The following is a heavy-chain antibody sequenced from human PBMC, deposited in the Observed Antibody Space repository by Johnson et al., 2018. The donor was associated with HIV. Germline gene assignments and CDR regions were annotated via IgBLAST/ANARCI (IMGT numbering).Heavy chain of an antibody. V-gene: IGHV3-30*04. J-gene: IGHJ3*02. CDR1: GFTFSSYA. CDR3: ARDTDIVVVPARGDAFDI. D-gene: IGHD2-2*01. Sequence: QMQLVESGGGLVQPGRSLRLSCAASGFTFSSYAMHWVRQAPGKGLEWVAVISYDGSNKYYADSVKGRFTISRDNSKNTLYLQMNSLRAEDTAVYYCARDTDIVVVPARGDAFDIWGQGTMVTVSS. CDR2: ISYDGSNK.